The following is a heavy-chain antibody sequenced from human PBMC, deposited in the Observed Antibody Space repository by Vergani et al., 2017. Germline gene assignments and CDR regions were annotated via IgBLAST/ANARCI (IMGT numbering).Heavy chain of an antibody. Sequence: QVQLEESGPGLVKPSETLSLTCTVSGGSIRRSSYYWGWIRQPPGKGLEWIGSVYNTGTPYYSPSLKSRVTMSVDTSNNQFSLKLSSVTAADTAVYYCAETSMLLRFLHLDSWGEGTQVSDSS. J-gene: IGHJ4*02. CDR2: VYNTGTP. V-gene: IGHV4-39*01. CDR1: GGSIRRSSYY. D-gene: IGHD2/OR15-2a*01. CDR3: AETSMLLRFLHLDS.